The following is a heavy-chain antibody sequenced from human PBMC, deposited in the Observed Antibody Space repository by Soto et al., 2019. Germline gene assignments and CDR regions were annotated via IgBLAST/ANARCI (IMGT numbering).Heavy chain of an antibody. Sequence: RLSCAASGFTFSSYAMHWVRQAPGKGLEWVALISYDGTNKYYADSVKGRFTISRDNSKNTLYLQMNSLRAEDTAVYYCARDGILRYFDWPPIIWGQGTLVTVSS. J-gene: IGHJ4*02. CDR2: ISYDGTNK. CDR1: GFTFSSYA. D-gene: IGHD3-9*01. V-gene: IGHV3-30-3*01. CDR3: ARDGILRYFDWPPII.